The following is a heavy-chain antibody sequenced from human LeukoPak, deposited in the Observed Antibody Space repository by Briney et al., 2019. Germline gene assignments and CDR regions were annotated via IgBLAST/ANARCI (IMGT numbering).Heavy chain of an antibody. J-gene: IGHJ4*02. V-gene: IGHV4-4*07. Sequence: PSETLSLTCTVSGGSISSYCWSWIRQPAGKGLEWIGRIYTSGSTNYNPSLKSRVTMSVDTSKNQFSLKLSSVTAADTAVYYCARTSPDGILSGPGSFDYWGQGTLVTVSS. D-gene: IGHD3-9*01. CDR1: GGSISSYC. CDR3: ARTSPDGILSGPGSFDY. CDR2: IYTSGST.